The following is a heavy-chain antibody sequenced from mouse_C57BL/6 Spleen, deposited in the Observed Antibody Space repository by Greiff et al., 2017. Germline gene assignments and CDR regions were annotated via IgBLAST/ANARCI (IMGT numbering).Heavy chain of an antibody. J-gene: IGHJ1*03. CDR1: GYTFTSYW. V-gene: IGHV1-64*01. Sequence: VQLQQSGAELVKPGASVKLSCKASGYTFTSYWMHWVKQRPGQGLEWIGMIHPNSGSTNYNEKFKSKATLTVDKSSSTAYMQLSSLTSEDSAVYYCARWGTPGYFDVWGTGTTVTVSS. CDR3: ARWGTPGYFDV. CDR2: IHPNSGST. D-gene: IGHD2-14*01.